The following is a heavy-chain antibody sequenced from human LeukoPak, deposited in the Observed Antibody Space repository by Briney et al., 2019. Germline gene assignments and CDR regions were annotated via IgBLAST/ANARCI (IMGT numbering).Heavy chain of an antibody. CDR1: GFTFSDYY. CDR3: ARDRGYYDSSGYYHGD. Sequence: GGSLRLSCAASGFTFSDYYMSWIRQAPGKGLEWVSYISSSSSYTNYADSVKGRFTISRDNAKNSLYLQMNSLRAEDMAVYYCARDRGYYDSSGYYHGDWGQGTLVTVSS. J-gene: IGHJ4*02. CDR2: ISSSSSYT. V-gene: IGHV3-11*05. D-gene: IGHD3-22*01.